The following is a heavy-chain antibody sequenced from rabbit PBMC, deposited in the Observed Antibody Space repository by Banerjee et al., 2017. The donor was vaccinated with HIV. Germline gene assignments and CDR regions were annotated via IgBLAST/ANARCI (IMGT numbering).Heavy chain of an antibody. CDR1: GFSFSNKYV. V-gene: IGHV1S45*01. CDR3: ARDAGGDGYSNDL. Sequence: QEQLEESGGGLVKPEGSLTLTCKASGFSFSNKYVMCWVRQAPGKGLEWIGCIDAGSGTTYYANWAKGRFTISKTSSTTVTLQMTSLTAADTATYFCARDAGGDGYSNDLWGPGTLVTVS. J-gene: IGHJ4*01. D-gene: IGHD7-1*01. CDR2: IDAGSGTT.